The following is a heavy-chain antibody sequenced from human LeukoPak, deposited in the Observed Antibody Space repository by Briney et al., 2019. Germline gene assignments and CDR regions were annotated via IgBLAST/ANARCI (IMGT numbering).Heavy chain of an antibody. V-gene: IGHV4-59*10. CDR1: GGSISSYY. D-gene: IGHD2-2*01. CDR2: IYTTGST. Sequence: SETLSLTCAVSGGSISSYYCSWIRQPAGEGLEWIGRIYTTGSTNHNPSHKSRVTMSIDTSKNQSSLKLSSVTAADTAVYYCAKRRTRQYCSSNTCSDAFDIWGQGTVVTVSS. CDR3: AKRRTRQYCSSNTCSDAFDI. J-gene: IGHJ3*02.